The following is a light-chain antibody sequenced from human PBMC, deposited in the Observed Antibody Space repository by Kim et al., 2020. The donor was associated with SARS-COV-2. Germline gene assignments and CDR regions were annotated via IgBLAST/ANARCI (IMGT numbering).Light chain of an antibody. CDR2: AES. Sequence: ATTTGREGQNIINYLTWNQQKAGKVPKLLFYAESAWQAGVPSRFSGSGSGTDSTLTISSRQPKDVATYYCQTYTSARTFGQRTKV. V-gene: IGKV1-27*01. CDR3: QTYTSART. CDR1: QNIINY. J-gene: IGKJ1*01.